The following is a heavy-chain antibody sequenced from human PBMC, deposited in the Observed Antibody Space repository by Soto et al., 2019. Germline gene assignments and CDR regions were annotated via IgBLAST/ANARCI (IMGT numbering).Heavy chain of an antibody. J-gene: IGHJ4*02. CDR3: AKKCRGSCPFDY. D-gene: IGHD1-26*01. CDR2: SSGSGDGI. CDR1: GFTFSTNYG. V-gene: IGHV3-23*01. Sequence: EVQLLESGGALVQPGGSQRLSCVGSGFTFSTNYGLAWVRQARGKGLEWVSSSSGSGDGIAYADSVKGRFTISTDSSKNTLYRQMNNLRADDTAVYFCAKKCRGSCPFDYWGQGTLVTVSS.